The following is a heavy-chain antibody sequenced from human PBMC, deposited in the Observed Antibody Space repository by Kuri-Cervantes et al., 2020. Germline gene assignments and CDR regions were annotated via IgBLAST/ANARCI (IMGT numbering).Heavy chain of an antibody. CDR3: ARERNYDILTGYYTRGYFQD. CDR1: GFTFSSYG. Sequence: GGSLRLSCAASGFTFSSYGRHWVRQAPGKGLEWVAVISYDGSNKYYADSVKGRFTISRDNSKNTLYLQMNSLSAEDTAVYYCARERNYDILTGYYTRGYFQDWGQGTLVTVSS. V-gene: IGHV3-30*03. J-gene: IGHJ1*01. CDR2: ISYDGSNK. D-gene: IGHD3-9*01.